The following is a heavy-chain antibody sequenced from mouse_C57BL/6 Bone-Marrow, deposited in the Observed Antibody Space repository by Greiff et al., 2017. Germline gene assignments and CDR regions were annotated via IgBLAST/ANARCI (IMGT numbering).Heavy chain of an antibody. Sequence: VQLQESGPELVKPGASVKISCKASGYTFTDYYINWVKQRPGQGLEWIGWIFPGSGSTYYNEKFKGKATLTVDKSSSTAYMLLSSQTSEDSAVYFCAYYYGSSSYAMDYWGQGTSVTVSS. J-gene: IGHJ4*01. D-gene: IGHD1-1*01. CDR2: IFPGSGST. V-gene: IGHV1-75*01. CDR1: GYTFTDYY. CDR3: AYYYGSSSYAMDY.